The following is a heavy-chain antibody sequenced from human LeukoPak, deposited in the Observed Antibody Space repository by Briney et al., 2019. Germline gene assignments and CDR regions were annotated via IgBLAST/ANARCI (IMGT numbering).Heavy chain of an antibody. CDR2: INPNSGGT. V-gene: IGHV1-2*06. D-gene: IGHD1-26*01. CDR1: GYTFTGYY. J-gene: IGHJ4*02. Sequence: ASVKVSCKASGYTFTGYYMHWVRQAPGQGIEWMGRINPNSGGTKYAQKFQGRVNMTRDRANSTEYMEMSRLRSDETAVYYWARVRWELLSFDYCGQGTLLTVSS. CDR3: ARVRWELLSFDY.